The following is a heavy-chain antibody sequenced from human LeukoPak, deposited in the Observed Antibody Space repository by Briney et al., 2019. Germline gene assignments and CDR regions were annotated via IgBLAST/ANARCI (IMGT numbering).Heavy chain of an antibody. J-gene: IGHJ4*02. CDR1: GFTFSSYG. Sequence: GGPLRLSCAASGFTFSSYGMHWVRQAPGKGLEWVAVISYDGSNKYYADSVKGRFTISRDNSKNTLYLQMNSLRAEDTAVYYCAKSRAPDYYDSSGYHVGFDYWGQGTLATVSS. V-gene: IGHV3-30*18. CDR2: ISYDGSNK. D-gene: IGHD3-22*01. CDR3: AKSRAPDYYDSSGYHVGFDY.